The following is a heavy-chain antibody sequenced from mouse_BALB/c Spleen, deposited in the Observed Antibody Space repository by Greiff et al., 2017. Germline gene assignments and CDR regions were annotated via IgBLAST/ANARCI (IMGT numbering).Heavy chain of an antibody. CDR1: GFSLTSYG. V-gene: IGHV2-2*02. Sequence: QVQLQQSGPGLVQPSQSLSITCTVSGFSLTSYGVHWVRQSPGKGLEWLGVIWSGGSTDYNAAFISRLSISKDNSKSQVFFKMNSLQANDTAIYYCARGGVINYYAMDYWGQGTSVTVSS. D-gene: IGHD2-4*01. J-gene: IGHJ4*01. CDR2: IWSGGST. CDR3: ARGGVINYYAMDY.